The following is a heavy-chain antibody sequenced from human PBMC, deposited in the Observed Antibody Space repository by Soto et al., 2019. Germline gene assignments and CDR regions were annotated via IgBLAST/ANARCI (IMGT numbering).Heavy chain of an antibody. J-gene: IGHJ4*02. CDR1: GGTFSSYT. V-gene: IGHV1-69*02. Sequence: GASVKVSCKASGGTFSSYTISWVRQAPGQGLEWMGRIIPILGIANYAQKFQGRVTITADKSTSTAYMELSSLRSEDTAVYYCARSYGSGSYPFDYWGQGTLVTVS. D-gene: IGHD3-10*01. CDR3: ARSYGSGSYPFDY. CDR2: IIPILGIA.